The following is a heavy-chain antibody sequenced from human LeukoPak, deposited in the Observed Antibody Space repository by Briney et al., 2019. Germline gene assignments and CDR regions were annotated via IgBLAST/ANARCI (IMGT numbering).Heavy chain of an antibody. CDR3: ARDLDYYDSKALDY. J-gene: IGHJ4*02. CDR2: INWNGGST. D-gene: IGHD3-22*01. CDR1: GFTFDDYG. Sequence: GGSPRLSCAASGFTFDDYGMSWVRQAPGKGLEWVSGINWNGGSTGYADSVKGRFTISRDNAKNSLYLQMNSLRAEDTALYYCARDLDYYDSKALDYWGQGTLVTVSS. V-gene: IGHV3-20*04.